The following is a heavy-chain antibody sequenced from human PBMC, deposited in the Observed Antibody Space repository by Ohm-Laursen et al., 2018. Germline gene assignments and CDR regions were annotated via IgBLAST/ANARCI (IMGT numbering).Heavy chain of an antibody. V-gene: IGHV3-53*01. CDR2: IHAGGGT. J-gene: IGHJ4*02. D-gene: IGHD5-12*01. CDR3: AKHRSATWVHKRFDY. CDR1: GFTVSSNY. Sequence: GSLRLSCSASGFTVSSNYMSWVRQAPGKGLEWVSVIHAGGGTYYSDPVKGRFTISRDNSKNTLYLQMNSLRADDTAVYYCAKHRSATWVHKRFDYWGQGTPVTVSS.